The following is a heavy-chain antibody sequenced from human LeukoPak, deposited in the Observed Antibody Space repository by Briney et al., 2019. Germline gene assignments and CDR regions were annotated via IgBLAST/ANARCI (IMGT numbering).Heavy chain of an antibody. V-gene: IGHV4-59*12. D-gene: IGHD6-19*01. J-gene: IGHJ5*02. CDR1: GGFISSFY. CDR3: ATNSAWP. Sequence: SETLSLTCTVSGGFISSFYWSWIRQPPGKGLEWIGYTYYSGSTNYNPSLKRRVTISVDTSKNQFSLKLSSVTAADTAVYYCATNSAWPWGQGTQVTVSS. CDR2: TYYSGST.